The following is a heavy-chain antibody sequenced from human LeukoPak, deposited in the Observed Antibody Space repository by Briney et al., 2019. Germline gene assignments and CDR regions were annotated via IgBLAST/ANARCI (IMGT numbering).Heavy chain of an antibody. CDR2: IYHSGST. V-gene: IGHV4-38-2*02. J-gene: IGHJ4*02. D-gene: IGHD3-22*01. Sequence: SETLSLTCTVSGYSISSGYYWGWIRQPPGKGLEWIGSIYHSGSTYYNPSLKSRVTISVDTSKNQFSLKLSSVTAADTAVYYCARDVDYYDSSGLPGYWGQGTLVTVSS. CDR1: GYSISSGYY. CDR3: ARDVDYYDSSGLPGY.